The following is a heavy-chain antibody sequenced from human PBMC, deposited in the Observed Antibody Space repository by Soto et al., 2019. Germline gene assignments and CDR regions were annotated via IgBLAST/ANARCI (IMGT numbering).Heavy chain of an antibody. D-gene: IGHD3-10*01. V-gene: IGHV4-30-4*01. CDR3: ARAQGSGFLVS. CDR2: IYYSGST. Sequence: QVQLQESGPGLVKPSQTLSLTCTVSGGSISSGDYYWGWIRQPPGKGLEWIGYIYYSGSTYYNPSIKRRVTISVDKSKNQFSLKLSSVAAADTAVYYCARAQGSGFLVSWGQGTLVTVSS. CDR1: GGSISSGDYY. J-gene: IGHJ4*02.